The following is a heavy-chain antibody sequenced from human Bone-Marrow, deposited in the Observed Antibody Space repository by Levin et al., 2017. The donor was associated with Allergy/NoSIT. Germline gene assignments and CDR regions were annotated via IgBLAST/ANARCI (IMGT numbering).Heavy chain of an antibody. CDR1: GLTFRDYA. CDR3: AKEHGQYCTDDNCLLGFDS. V-gene: IGHV3-30*18. CDR2: ISYDGNIE. J-gene: IGHJ4*02. D-gene: IGHD2-8*01. Sequence: PGGSLRLSCAASGLTFRDYAMHWVRQAPGKGLEWVATISYDGNIEDFADSVKGRFTISRDNYKNTLYLQMNSLGPDDAAVYYCAKEHGQYCTDDNCLLGFDSWGLGALVTVSS.